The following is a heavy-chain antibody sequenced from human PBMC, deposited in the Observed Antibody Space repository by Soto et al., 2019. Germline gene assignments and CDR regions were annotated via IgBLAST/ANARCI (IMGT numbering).Heavy chain of an antibody. CDR3: ALVVGLEQWLYRLDH. Sequence: QSTLKESGPSLVKPTQTLTLTCTFSGFSLTTTGVGVVWIRQPPGKALEWLALLYWDDDKHYSPSLRSRLTVTKDTTKNPVVLTLPHVDPADTGTYFCALVVGLEQWLYRLDHWGQGTLVTGSS. V-gene: IGHV2-5*02. J-gene: IGHJ4*02. CDR2: LYWDDDK. CDR1: GFSLTTTGVG. D-gene: IGHD6-19*01.